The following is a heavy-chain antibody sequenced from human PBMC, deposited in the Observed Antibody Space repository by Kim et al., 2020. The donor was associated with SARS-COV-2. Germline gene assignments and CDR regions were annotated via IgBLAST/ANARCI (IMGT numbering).Heavy chain of an antibody. CDR3: ARDEYSGYEHRLFYYYYGMDV. CDR1: GFTFSSYS. CDR2: ISSSSSTI. Sequence: GGSLRLSCAASGFTFSSYSMNWVRQAPGKGLEWVSYISSSSSTIYYADSVKGRFTISRDNAKNSLYLQMNSLRDEDTAVYYCARDEYSGYEHRLFYYYYGMDVWGQGTTVTVSS. J-gene: IGHJ6*02. D-gene: IGHD5-12*01. V-gene: IGHV3-48*02.